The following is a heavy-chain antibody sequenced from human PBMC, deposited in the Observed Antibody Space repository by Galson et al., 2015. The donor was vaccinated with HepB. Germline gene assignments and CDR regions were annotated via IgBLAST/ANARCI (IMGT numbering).Heavy chain of an antibody. CDR3: VRDLSSGWFYFLAS. D-gene: IGHD6-19*01. J-gene: IGHJ4*02. V-gene: IGHV1-2*02. CDR2: INPNSGGT. CDR1: GYIFTDYF. Sequence: SVKVSCKASGYIFTDYFIHWVRQAPGQGLEWLGWINPNSGGTDYAQKFQGRVSMTRDTSTNTAYMDLSRLRSDDTAVYYCVRDLSSGWFYFLASWGQGTLVTVSS.